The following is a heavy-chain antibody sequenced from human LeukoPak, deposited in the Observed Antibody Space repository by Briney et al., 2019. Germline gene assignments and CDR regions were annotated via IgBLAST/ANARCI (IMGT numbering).Heavy chain of an antibody. Sequence: GGSLRLSCAASGFTFSSYAMNWVRQAPGKGLEWVSAISGSGGSTYYADSVKGRFTISRDNSKNTLYLQMNSLRAEDTAVYYCAKDLSSGFPKNLNDYWGQGTLVTASS. V-gene: IGHV3-23*01. CDR1: GFTFSSYA. CDR3: AKDLSSGFPKNLNDY. D-gene: IGHD6-19*01. CDR2: ISGSGGST. J-gene: IGHJ4*02.